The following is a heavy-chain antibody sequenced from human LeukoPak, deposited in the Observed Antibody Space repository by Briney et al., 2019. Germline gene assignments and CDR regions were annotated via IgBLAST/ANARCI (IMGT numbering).Heavy chain of an antibody. D-gene: IGHD6-13*01. CDR3: ARGAAAAGPSDY. CDR1: GGSISSSSYY. J-gene: IGHJ4*02. Sequence: SETLSLTCTVSGGSISSSSYYWGWIRQPPGKGLEWIGSIYYSGSTYYNPSLKSRVTISVDTSKNQFSLKLSSVTAADTAVYYCARGAAAAGPSDYWGQGTLVTVSS. CDR2: IYYSGST. V-gene: IGHV4-39*07.